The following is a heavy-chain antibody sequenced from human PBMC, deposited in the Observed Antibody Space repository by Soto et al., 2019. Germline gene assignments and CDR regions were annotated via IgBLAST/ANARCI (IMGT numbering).Heavy chain of an antibody. J-gene: IGHJ6*02. Sequence: PGGSLRLSCAASGFTFSSYAMSWVRQAPGKGLEWVSAISGSGGTTYYTDSVRGRFTISRDNSKNTLYLQMNSLRAEDTAVYYCAKEDYDFWPRSKSEHAWGQGTTVTVSS. CDR1: GFTFSSYA. V-gene: IGHV3-23*01. D-gene: IGHD3-3*01. CDR3: AKEDYDFWPRSKSEHA. CDR2: ISGSGGTT.